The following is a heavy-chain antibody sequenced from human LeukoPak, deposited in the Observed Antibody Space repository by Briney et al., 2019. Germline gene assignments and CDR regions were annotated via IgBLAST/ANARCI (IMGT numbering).Heavy chain of an antibody. Sequence: SETLSLTCTVSGDSITSYYWSWIRQPAGKGLEWIGRIYTSGSINYNPSLGSRVTLLVDTSKKQFSLRLTSVTAADTAVYYCARISAVKPYYFDYWGQGTLVTVSS. CDR1: GDSITSYY. J-gene: IGHJ4*02. V-gene: IGHV4-4*07. CDR2: IYTSGSI. D-gene: IGHD6-25*01. CDR3: ARISAVKPYYFDY.